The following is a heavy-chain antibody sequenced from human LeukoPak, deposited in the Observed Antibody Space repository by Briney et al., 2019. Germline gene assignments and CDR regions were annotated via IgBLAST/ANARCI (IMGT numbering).Heavy chain of an antibody. D-gene: IGHD1-26*01. V-gene: IGHV4-31*03. Sequence: SETLSLTCTVSGGSISSGGYYWSWIRQHPGKGLEWIGYIYYSGSTYYNPSLKSRVTISVDTSKNQFSLKLSSVTAADTAVYYCARDLLAGGSFSFDIWGQGTMVTVSS. CDR2: IYYSGST. J-gene: IGHJ3*02. CDR3: ARDLLAGGSFSFDI. CDR1: GGSISSGGYY.